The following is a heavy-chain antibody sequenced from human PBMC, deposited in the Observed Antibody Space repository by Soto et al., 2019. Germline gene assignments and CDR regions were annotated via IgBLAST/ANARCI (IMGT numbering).Heavy chain of an antibody. D-gene: IGHD3-3*01. J-gene: IGHJ6*02. Sequence: GGSLRLSCAASGFTFSSYSMNWVRQAPGKGLEWVSSISSSSSYIYYADSVKGRFTISRDNAKNSLYLQMNSLRAEDTAVYYCARVRFLEWLLYLDVWGQGTTVTVSS. CDR1: GFTFSSYS. CDR3: ARVRFLEWLLYLDV. CDR2: ISSSSSYI. V-gene: IGHV3-21*01.